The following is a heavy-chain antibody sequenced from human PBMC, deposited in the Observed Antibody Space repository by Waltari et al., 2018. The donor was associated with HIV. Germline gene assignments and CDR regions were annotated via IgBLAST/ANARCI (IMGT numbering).Heavy chain of an antibody. Sequence: EVQLVESGGRLVQPGGSLRLSCVASGCPVSAHWMSWVRQAPGKGLEWVAIIKQEGGQLYYVGLVRGRFTISRDNAKTSMSVQMNSLRAEDTAVYYCARYNDDGGGFDSWGQGTLVTVSS. CDR1: GCPVSAHW. D-gene: IGHD1-20*01. CDR2: IKQEGGQL. V-gene: IGHV3-7*01. CDR3: ARYNDDGGGFDS. J-gene: IGHJ4*02.